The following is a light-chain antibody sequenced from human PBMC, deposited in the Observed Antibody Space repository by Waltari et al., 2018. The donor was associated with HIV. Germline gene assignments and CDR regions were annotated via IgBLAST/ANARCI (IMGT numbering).Light chain of an antibody. CDR1: QSVSSN. Sequence: EIVMPQSPATLSVSPGERAPLSCRPSQSVSSNLAWYQQKPGQAPRLLIYGASTRATGIPARFSGSGSGTEFTLTISSLQSEDFAVYYCQQYNNWPQTFGQGTKVEIK. CDR3: QQYNNWPQT. V-gene: IGKV3-15*01. J-gene: IGKJ1*01. CDR2: GAS.